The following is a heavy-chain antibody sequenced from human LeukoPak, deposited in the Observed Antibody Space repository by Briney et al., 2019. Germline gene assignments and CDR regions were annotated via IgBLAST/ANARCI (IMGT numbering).Heavy chain of an antibody. CDR1: GYTFISFD. CDR3: ARVHCSSTSCVGYYYGMDV. Sequence: ASVKVSCKASGYTFISFDIIWVRQAPGQGLEWMGWISGYKGNTDYAQKFRGRVFMTTDTSTSTAYMELRSLRSDDTAVYYCARVHCSSTSCVGYYYGMDVWGQGTLVTVSS. J-gene: IGHJ6*02. D-gene: IGHD2-2*01. CDR2: ISGYKGNT. V-gene: IGHV1-18*01.